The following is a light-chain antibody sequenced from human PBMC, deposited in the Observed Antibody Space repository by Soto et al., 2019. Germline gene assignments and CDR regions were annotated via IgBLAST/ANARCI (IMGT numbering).Light chain of an antibody. CDR1: SSDVGAYNY. CDR3: SSYVSTFL. J-gene: IGLJ2*01. Sequence: QSALTQPPSASGSLGQSVTISCTATSSDVGAYNYVSWYQQRPGKAPKVIIYEVSKRPSGVPDRFSGSKSGNTASLTVSGLQADDEAYYYCSSYVSTFLFGGGTKLTVL. CDR2: EVS. V-gene: IGLV2-8*01.